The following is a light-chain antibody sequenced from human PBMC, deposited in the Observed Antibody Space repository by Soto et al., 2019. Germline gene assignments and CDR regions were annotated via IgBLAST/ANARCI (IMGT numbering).Light chain of an antibody. Sequence: QAVVTQPPSVSGAPGQRVTISFTGSSSNIGAGYDVHWYQQLPGTAPKLLIYGNSNRPSGVPDRFSGSKSGTSASLAITGLQAEDEADYYCQSYDSSLSVSVVFGGGTKLTVL. V-gene: IGLV1-40*01. J-gene: IGLJ2*01. CDR2: GNS. CDR3: QSYDSSLSVSVV. CDR1: SSNIGAGYD.